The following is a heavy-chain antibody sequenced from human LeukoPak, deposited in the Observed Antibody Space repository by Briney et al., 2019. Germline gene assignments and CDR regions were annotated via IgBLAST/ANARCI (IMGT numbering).Heavy chain of an antibody. CDR1: GYPFTKFG. J-gene: IGHJ4*02. CDR2: TSPHNDNR. V-gene: IGHV1-18*01. CDR3: AREGASCSGDACYYYFDY. D-gene: IGHD2-21*02. Sequence: GASVKVSCKPSGYPFTKFGIIWVRQAPGQGLEWMGWTSPHNDNRNYAKKFQGRVTMTTHTSTSTAYMELRSLRSDDTAVYYCAREGASCSGDACYYYFDYWGQGTLVTVSS.